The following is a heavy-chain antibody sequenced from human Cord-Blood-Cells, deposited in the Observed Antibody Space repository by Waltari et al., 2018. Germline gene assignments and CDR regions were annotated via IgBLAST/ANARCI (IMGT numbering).Heavy chain of an antibody. CDR3: ARDEPGDLPPLSGSYYYYYGMDV. V-gene: IGHV3-33*01. J-gene: IGHJ6*02. D-gene: IGHD1-26*01. Sequence: QVQLVESGGGVVQPGRSLRLSCAASGFTFSSYGMHWVRQAPGKGLEWVAVIWYDGSNKYYADSVKGRFTISRDNSKNTLYLQMNSLRAEDTAVYYCARDEPGDLPPLSGSYYYYYGMDVWGQGTTVTVSS. CDR2: IWYDGSNK. CDR1: GFTFSSYG.